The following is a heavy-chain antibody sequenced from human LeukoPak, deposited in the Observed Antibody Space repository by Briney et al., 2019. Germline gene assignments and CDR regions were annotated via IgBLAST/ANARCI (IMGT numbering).Heavy chain of an antibody. D-gene: IGHD3-22*01. J-gene: IGHJ4*02. Sequence: GGSLRLSCAASGFTFSSYGMHWVRQAPGKGLEGVAFIRYDGSNKYYADSVKGRFTISRDNSKNTLYLQMNSLRAEDTAVYYCAKVRGVVITFFDYWGRGTLVTVSS. V-gene: IGHV3-30*02. CDR2: IRYDGSNK. CDR1: GFTFSSYG. CDR3: AKVRGVVITFFDY.